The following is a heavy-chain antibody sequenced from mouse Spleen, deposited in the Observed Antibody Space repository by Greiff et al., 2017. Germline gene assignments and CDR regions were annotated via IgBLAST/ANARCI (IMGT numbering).Heavy chain of an antibody. Sequence: VQLQQPGAELVRPGSSVKLSCKASGYTFTSYWMHWVKQRPIQGLEWIGNIDPSDSETHYNQKFKDKATLTVDKSSSTAYMQLSSLTSEDSAVYYCAREGTGTAMDYWGQGTTLTVSS. D-gene: IGHD4-1*01. CDR2: IDPSDSET. J-gene: IGHJ2*01. V-gene: IGHV1-52*01. CDR3: AREGTGTAMDY. CDR1: GYTFTSYW.